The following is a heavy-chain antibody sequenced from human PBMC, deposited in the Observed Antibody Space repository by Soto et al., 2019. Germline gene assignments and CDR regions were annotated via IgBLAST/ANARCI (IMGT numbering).Heavy chain of an antibody. CDR1: GGTFKTYT. CDR2: IIPMYDSA. J-gene: IGHJ4*02. D-gene: IGHD1-26*01. V-gene: IGHV1-69*06. CDR3: ATWRTYGGSYCFDY. Sequence: QVQLVQSGAELKKPGSSVNVSCAASGGTFKTYTINWVRQAPGQGLEWIGQIIPMYDSANYAQRFQGRVTISADKSTNIAYMELSGLRSEDTALYYCATWRTYGGSYCFDYWGQGTLVIVSS.